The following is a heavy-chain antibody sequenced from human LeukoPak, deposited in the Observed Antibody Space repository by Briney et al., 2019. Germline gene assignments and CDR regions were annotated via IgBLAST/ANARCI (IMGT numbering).Heavy chain of an antibody. CDR3: ARNPKLDENYYDSSGYYVFDY. CDR1: GGSISSGDYY. CDR2: IYYSGST. Sequence: SETLSLTCTVSGGSISSGDYYWSWIRQPPGKGLEWIGYIYYSGSTYYNPSLKSRVTISVDTSKNQFSLKLSSVTAADTAVYYCARNPKLDENYYDSSGYYVFDYWGQGTLVTVPS. J-gene: IGHJ4*02. V-gene: IGHV4-30-4*01. D-gene: IGHD3-22*01.